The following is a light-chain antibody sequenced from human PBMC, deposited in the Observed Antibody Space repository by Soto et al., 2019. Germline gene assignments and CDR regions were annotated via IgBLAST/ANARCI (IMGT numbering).Light chain of an antibody. CDR1: SSDVGGYNA. J-gene: IGLJ1*01. V-gene: IGLV2-14*01. CDR2: GVN. CDR3: ASYATGGAYV. Sequence: QSVLTQPASVSGSPGQSITLSCTGTSSDVGGYNAVSWYQQHPGKAPKLMIFGVNERPSGVSNRFSGSKSGNTASLTISGRQAEDEADYYCASYATGGAYVFGTATKLTVL.